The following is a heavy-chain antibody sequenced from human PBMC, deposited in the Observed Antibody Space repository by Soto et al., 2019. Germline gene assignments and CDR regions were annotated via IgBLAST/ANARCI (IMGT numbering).Heavy chain of an antibody. CDR3: VKGRYNSRWPSFDY. CDR1: GFTFNNYG. D-gene: IGHD1-20*01. V-gene: IGHV3-30*18. Sequence: GGSLRLSCEASGFTFNNYGIHWVRQAPGKGLEWVAVILGDGSSTDYAASVKGRFTISRDNSRSTLFLQMTNLRADDSAVYHCVKGRYNSRWPSFDYWGQGALVTSPQ. CDR2: ILGDGSST. J-gene: IGHJ4*02.